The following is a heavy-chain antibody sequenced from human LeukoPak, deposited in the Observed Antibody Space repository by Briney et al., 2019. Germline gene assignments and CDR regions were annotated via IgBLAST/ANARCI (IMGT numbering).Heavy chain of an antibody. CDR3: ARSKRGYEYYFDY. CDR2: INHSGST. D-gene: IGHD5-12*01. V-gene: IGHV4-34*01. Sequence: SETLSLTCAVYGGSFSGYYWSWIRQPPGKGLEWIGEINHSGSTNYNPSLKSRVTISIDTSKNQFSLKLSSMTAADTAVYYCARSKRGYEYYFDYWGQGTLATVSS. CDR1: GGSFSGYY. J-gene: IGHJ4*02.